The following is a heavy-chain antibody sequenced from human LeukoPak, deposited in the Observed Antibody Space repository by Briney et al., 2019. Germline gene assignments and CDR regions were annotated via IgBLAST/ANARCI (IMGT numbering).Heavy chain of an antibody. CDR3: ARGVPVYYDFWSGYSAFDY. J-gene: IGHJ4*02. CDR2: INHSGST. D-gene: IGHD3-3*01. CDR1: GGSFSGYY. Sequence: SETLSLTCAVYGGSFSGYYWSWIRQPPGKGLEWIGEINHSGSTNYNPSLKSRVTISVDTSKNQFSLKLSSVTAADTAVYYCARGVPVYYDFWSGYSAFDYWGQGTLVTVS. V-gene: IGHV4-34*01.